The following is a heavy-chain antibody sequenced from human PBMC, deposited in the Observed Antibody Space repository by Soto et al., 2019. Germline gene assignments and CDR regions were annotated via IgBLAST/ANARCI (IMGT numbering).Heavy chain of an antibody. Sequence: EVQLLESGGGLVQPGGSLRLSCEVSGFTFSTYAISWVRQAPGKGLEWVSAISGSGGVTYYAGSVKGRFTISRDNSKNTLYLHMNSLSAEDTAVYYCAKNGTHGVYNYDGMDVWGQGTTLTVSS. V-gene: IGHV3-23*01. J-gene: IGHJ6*02. CDR3: AKNGTHGVYNYDGMDV. CDR1: GFTFSTYA. CDR2: ISGSGGVT. D-gene: IGHD2-8*01.